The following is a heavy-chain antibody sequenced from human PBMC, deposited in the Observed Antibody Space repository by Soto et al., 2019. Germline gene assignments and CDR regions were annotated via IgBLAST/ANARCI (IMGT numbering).Heavy chain of an antibody. V-gene: IGHV1-8*01. J-gene: IGHJ3*02. CDR2: MNPNSGNT. Sequence: ASVKVSCKAAGYAVPSYGMKWVRPATRQGLEWMGWMNPNSGNTGYAQKFQGRVTMTRNTSISTAYMELSSLRSEDTAVYYCASTLTYYDILTRYYGHDAFDIWGQGTMVTVSS. CDR3: ASTLTYYDILTRYYGHDAFDI. D-gene: IGHD3-9*01. CDR1: GYAVPSYG.